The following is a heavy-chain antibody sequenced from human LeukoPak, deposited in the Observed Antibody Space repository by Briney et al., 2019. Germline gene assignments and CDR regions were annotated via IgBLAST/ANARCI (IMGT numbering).Heavy chain of an antibody. Sequence: GSLRLSCAASGFTFSSYSMNWVRQPPGKGLEWIGEIYHSGSTNYNPSLKSRVTISVDKSKNQFSLKLSSVTAADTAVYYCARDIAVAGADAFDIWGQGTMVTVSS. CDR1: GFTFSSYSM. J-gene: IGHJ3*02. CDR3: ARDIAVAGADAFDI. D-gene: IGHD6-19*01. V-gene: IGHV4-4*02. CDR2: IYHSGST.